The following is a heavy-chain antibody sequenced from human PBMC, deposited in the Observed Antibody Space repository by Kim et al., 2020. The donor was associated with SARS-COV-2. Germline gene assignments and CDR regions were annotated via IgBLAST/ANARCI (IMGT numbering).Heavy chain of an antibody. CDR1: GFTFDSYA. D-gene: IGHD3-10*01. CDR2: ISGGGAKT. V-gene: IGHV3-23*01. Sequence: GGSLRLSCAASGFTFDSYAMSWVRQAPGKGLEWVSYISGGGAKTYYAGSVKGRFTISRDNSKNTLFLQLNSLSAEDTALYYCAKCNSGWGNAAFDIWG. CDR3: AKCNSGWGNAAFDI. J-gene: IGHJ3*02.